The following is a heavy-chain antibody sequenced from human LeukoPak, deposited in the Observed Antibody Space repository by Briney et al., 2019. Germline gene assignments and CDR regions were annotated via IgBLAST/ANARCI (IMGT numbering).Heavy chain of an antibody. CDR3: AKGHYYGSGSLDY. D-gene: IGHD3-10*01. V-gene: IGHV3-23*01. CDR1: GFTFSSYG. CDR2: IGGRDGST. J-gene: IGHJ4*02. Sequence: EGSLRLSCAASGFTFSSYGMSWVRQAPGKGLEWVSAIGGRDGSTYYADSVKGRFTISRDNSKNTLYVQMNSLRAEDTAVYYCAKGHYYGSGSLDYWGQGTLVTVSS.